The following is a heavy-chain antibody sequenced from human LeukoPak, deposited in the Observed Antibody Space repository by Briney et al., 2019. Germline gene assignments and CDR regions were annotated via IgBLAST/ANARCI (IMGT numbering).Heavy chain of an antibody. D-gene: IGHD3-9*01. CDR1: GFAFSKYA. V-gene: IGHV3-23*01. CDR2: IRGSGVSK. Sequence: PGGSLRLSCAASGFAFSKYAMTRVRQAPGKGLEGVSAIRGSGVSKHYAAPVKGRFTISRDNSKNTLYVQMNSLRAEDTATYYCAKGTTYYDILTGYGYPYYFDYWGQGTLVTVSS. CDR3: AKGTTYYDILTGYGYPYYFDY. J-gene: IGHJ4*02.